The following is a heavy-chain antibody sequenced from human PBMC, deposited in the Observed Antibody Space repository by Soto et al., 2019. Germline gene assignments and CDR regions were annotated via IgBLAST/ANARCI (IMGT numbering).Heavy chain of an antibody. D-gene: IGHD2-15*01. Sequence: SVKVSCKASGGTFSSYAISWVRQAPGQGLEWMGGIIPIFGTANYAQKFQGRVTITADESTSTAYMELSSLRSEDTAVYYCARAKYCSGGSCYSAFDYWGQGTLVTVSS. CDR1: GGTFSSYA. CDR3: ARAKYCSGGSCYSAFDY. CDR2: IIPIFGTA. J-gene: IGHJ4*02. V-gene: IGHV1-69*13.